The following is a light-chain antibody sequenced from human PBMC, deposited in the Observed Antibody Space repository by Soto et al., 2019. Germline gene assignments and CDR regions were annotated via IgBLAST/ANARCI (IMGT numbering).Light chain of an antibody. Sequence: VLTQPPSASGTPGQRVTISCSGSSSNIGSNYVYWYQQLPGTAPKLLISRNDQRPSGIPDRFSGSKSGTSASLAISGLRSEDEADYYCAAWDDSLSAHFGTGTKVTVL. V-gene: IGLV1-47*01. CDR2: RND. J-gene: IGLJ1*01. CDR1: SSNIGSNY. CDR3: AAWDDSLSAH.